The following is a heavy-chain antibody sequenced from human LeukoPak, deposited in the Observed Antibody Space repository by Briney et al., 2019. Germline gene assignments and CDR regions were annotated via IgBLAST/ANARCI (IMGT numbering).Heavy chain of an antibody. CDR3: AKDHGYCSGGSCYPDWYFDL. Sequence: PGGSPRLSCAASGFTFTSYAMSWVRQAPGKGLEWVSAVSDSGGSTYYADSVKGRFTISRDNSKNTVHLQMNSLRAEDTAVYYCAKDHGYCSGGSCYPDWYFDLWGRGTLVTVSS. J-gene: IGHJ2*01. CDR1: GFTFTSYA. V-gene: IGHV3-23*01. D-gene: IGHD2-15*01. CDR2: VSDSGGST.